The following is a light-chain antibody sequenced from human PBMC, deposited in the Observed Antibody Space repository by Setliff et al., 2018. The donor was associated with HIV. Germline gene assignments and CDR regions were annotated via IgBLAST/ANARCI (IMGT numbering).Light chain of an antibody. Sequence: QSALAQPPSASGSPGQSVTISCTGTSSDVGGYNYASWYQQHPGKAPKLMIYEVSKRPSGVPDRFSGSKSGNTASLTVSGLQAEDEADYYCSSYAGSNNLGFGGGTK. J-gene: IGLJ2*01. CDR1: SSDVGGYNY. V-gene: IGLV2-8*01. CDR2: EVS. CDR3: SSYAGSNNLG.